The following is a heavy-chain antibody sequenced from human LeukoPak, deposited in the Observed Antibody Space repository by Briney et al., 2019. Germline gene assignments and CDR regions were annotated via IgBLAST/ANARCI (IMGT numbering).Heavy chain of an antibody. Sequence: PSETLSLTCTVSGGSISSYYWSWIRQPAGKGLEWIGRIYTSGSTNYNPSLKSRVTMSVDTSKNQFSLKLSSVTAADTAVYYCARVYYDSSGYFFSKLAFDYWGQGTLVTVSS. D-gene: IGHD3-22*01. CDR1: GGSISSYY. CDR3: ARVYYDSSGYFFSKLAFDY. CDR2: IYTSGST. V-gene: IGHV4-4*07. J-gene: IGHJ4*02.